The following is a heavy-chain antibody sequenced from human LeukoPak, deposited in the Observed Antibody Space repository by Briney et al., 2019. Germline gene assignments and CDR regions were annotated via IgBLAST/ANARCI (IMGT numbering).Heavy chain of an antibody. J-gene: IGHJ3*01. CDR1: GDSISSLF. CDR3: ARGGASSLPFNV. D-gene: IGHD3-16*01. Sequence: SETLSLTCTVSGDSISSLFWSWIRQPPGKGLDWIAYVSYSAYTNWNPSLISRVAISIDTSNNHFSLKLSSVTAADTAVYYCARGGASSLPFNVWGQGTLVTVSS. V-gene: IGHV4-59*11. CDR2: VSYSAYT.